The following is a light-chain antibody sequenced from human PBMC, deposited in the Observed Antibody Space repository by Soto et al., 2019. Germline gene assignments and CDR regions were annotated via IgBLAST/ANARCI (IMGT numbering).Light chain of an antibody. CDR3: QQSNTFWT. Sequence: DIQMTQSPSTLSASVGDRVTITCRASQSISSWLAWYQQKPGKAPRLLIYDVSSLESGVPSRFGGSGSGTEFTLTISSLQPDDFATYYCQQSNTFWTFGQGTKVEI. V-gene: IGKV1-5*01. J-gene: IGKJ1*01. CDR1: QSISSW. CDR2: DVS.